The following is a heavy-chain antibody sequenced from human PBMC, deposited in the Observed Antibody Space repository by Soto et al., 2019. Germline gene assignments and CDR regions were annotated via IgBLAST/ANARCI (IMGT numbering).Heavy chain of an antibody. CDR3: ARAGYEAPFQH. D-gene: IGHD2-2*01. Sequence: HPGGSLRLSCAASGITFRNYAMSWVRQAPGKGLEWVSSISGSGGSTYYADSVKGRFTISRDNSKNTLYLQMNSLRAEDTAVYYCARAGYEAPFQHWGQGTLVTVSS. CDR1: GITFRNYA. CDR2: ISGSGGST. V-gene: IGHV3-23*01. J-gene: IGHJ1*01.